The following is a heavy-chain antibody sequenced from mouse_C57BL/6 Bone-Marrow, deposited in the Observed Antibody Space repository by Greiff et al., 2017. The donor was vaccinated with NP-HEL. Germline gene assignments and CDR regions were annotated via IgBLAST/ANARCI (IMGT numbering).Heavy chain of an antibody. CDR3: ARYWSLGPYYYAMDY. J-gene: IGHJ4*01. CDR2: IRNKANGYTT. V-gene: IGHV7-3*01. Sequence: EVKVEESGGGLVQPGGSLSLSCAASGFTFTDYYMSWVRQPPGKALEWLGFIRNKANGYTTEYSASVKGRFTISRDNSQSILYLQMNALRAEDSATYYCARYWSLGPYYYAMDYWGQGTSVTVSS. CDR1: GFTFTDYY. D-gene: IGHD4-1*01.